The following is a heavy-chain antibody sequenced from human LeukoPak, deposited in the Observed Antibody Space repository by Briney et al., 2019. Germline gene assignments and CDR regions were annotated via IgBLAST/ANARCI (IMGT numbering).Heavy chain of an antibody. J-gene: IGHJ5*02. D-gene: IGHD3-10*01. CDR2: IYYSGST. V-gene: IGHV4-59*01. CDR3: ARDRGRATWFDP. CDR1: GGSISSYY. Sequence: SETLSLTCTVSGGSISSYYWSWFRQPPGKGLEWIGYIYYSGSTNYNPSLKSRVTISVDTSRNQFSLKLHSVTAADTAVYYCARDRGRATWFDPWGQGTAVTVSS.